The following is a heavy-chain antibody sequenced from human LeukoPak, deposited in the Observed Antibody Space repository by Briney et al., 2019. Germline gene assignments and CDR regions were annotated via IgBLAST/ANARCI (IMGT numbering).Heavy chain of an antibody. CDR2: IIPIFGTA. CDR1: GGTFSSYA. D-gene: IGHD5-12*01. V-gene: IGHV1-69*05. J-gene: IGHJ5*02. CDR3: ARVGYSGYDYH. Sequence: SVKVSCKASGGTFSSYAISWVRQAPGQGLEWMGRIIPIFGTASYAQKFQGRVTITTDESTSTAYMELSSLRSEDTAVYYCARVGYSGYDYHWGQGTLVTVSS.